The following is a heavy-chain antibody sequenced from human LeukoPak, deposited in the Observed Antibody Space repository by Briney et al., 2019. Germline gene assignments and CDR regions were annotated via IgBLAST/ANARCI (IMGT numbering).Heavy chain of an antibody. Sequence: GESLKISCKGSGYSFTSYWIGWVRHMPGKGLEWMGIIYPGDSDSRQSPSLRGQVTISADKSINTAYLQWNSLKASDTAMYYCARGHHVVVATATWASDAFDLWGQGTMVTVSS. CDR1: GYSFTSYW. CDR3: ARGHHVVVATATWASDAFDL. CDR2: IYPGDSDS. D-gene: IGHD2-21*02. J-gene: IGHJ3*01. V-gene: IGHV5-51*01.